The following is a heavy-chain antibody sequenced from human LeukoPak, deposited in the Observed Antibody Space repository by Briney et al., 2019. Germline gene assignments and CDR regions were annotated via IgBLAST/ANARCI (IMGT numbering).Heavy chain of an antibody. D-gene: IGHD3-3*01. CDR3: ARDPPVTIFGVVTTLP. J-gene: IGHJ4*02. Sequence: GGXXRLSCAASGFTFSSYWMSWVRQAPGKGLEWVANIKQDGSEKYYVDSVKGGLTISRDNAKNSLYLQMNSLRAEDTAVYYCARDPPVTIFGVVTTLPWGQGTLVTVSS. CDR2: IKQDGSEK. CDR1: GFTFSSYW. V-gene: IGHV3-7*01.